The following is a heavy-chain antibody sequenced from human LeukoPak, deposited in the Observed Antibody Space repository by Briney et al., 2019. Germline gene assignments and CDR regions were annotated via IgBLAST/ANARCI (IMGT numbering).Heavy chain of an antibody. CDR1: GYTFTSYY. Sequence: GASVKVSCKASGYTFTSYYMHWVRQAPGQGLEWMGIINPSGGSTSYAQKFQGRVTMTRDTSTSTVYMELSSLRSEDTAVYYCAKGEQLKWEPITSNAFDIWGQGTMVTVSS. CDR2: INPSGGST. D-gene: IGHD1-26*01. J-gene: IGHJ3*02. V-gene: IGHV1-46*01. CDR3: AKGEQLKWEPITSNAFDI.